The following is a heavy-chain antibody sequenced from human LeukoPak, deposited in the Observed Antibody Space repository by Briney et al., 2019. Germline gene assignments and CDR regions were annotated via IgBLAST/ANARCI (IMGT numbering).Heavy chain of an antibody. CDR2: ISAYNGNT. CDR1: GYTFTSYG. J-gene: IGHJ6*02. V-gene: IGHV1-18*01. D-gene: IGHD2-2*01. CDR3: ARCAVVVPAAKGYYYYGMDV. Sequence: ASVKVSCKASGYTFTSYGISWVRQAPGQGLEWMGWISAYNGNTNYAQKLQGRVTMTTDTSTSTAYMELRSPRSDDTAVYYCARCAVVVPAAKGYYYYGMDVWGQGTTVTVSS.